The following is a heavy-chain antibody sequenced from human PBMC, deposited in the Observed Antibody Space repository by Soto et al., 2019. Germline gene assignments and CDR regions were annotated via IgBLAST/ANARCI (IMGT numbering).Heavy chain of an antibody. J-gene: IGHJ5*02. CDR2: ISAYNGNT. CDR3: ARGGIVVVVAATRPWWFDP. CDR1: GYTFSSYG. Sequence: ASVKVSCKASGYTFSSYGISWVRQAPGQGLEWMGWISAYNGNTNYAQKLQGRVTMTTDTSTSTAYMELRSLRSDDTAVYYCARGGIVVVVAATRPWWFDPWGQGTLVTVSS. D-gene: IGHD2-15*01. V-gene: IGHV1-18*01.